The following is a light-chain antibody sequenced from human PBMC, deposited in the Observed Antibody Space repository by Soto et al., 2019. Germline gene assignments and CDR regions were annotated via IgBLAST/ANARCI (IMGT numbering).Light chain of an antibody. J-gene: IGLJ2*01. CDR3: QSYDSGLSGWL. CDR2: ENT. V-gene: IGLV1-40*01. Sequence: QSVLTQPPSVSGAPGQRGTISCTGSSSNIGAVFDVHWYQQEPGTAPKLLIYENTKRPSGVPDRFSGSKSGTSASLAITGLQAEDEADYYCQSYDSGLSGWLFGGGTKLTVL. CDR1: SSNIGAVFD.